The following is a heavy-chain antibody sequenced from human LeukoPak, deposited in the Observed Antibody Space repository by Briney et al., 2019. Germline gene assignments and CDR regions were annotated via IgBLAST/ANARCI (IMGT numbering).Heavy chain of an antibody. CDR3: ARRRPLKMATTAYYFDY. J-gene: IGHJ4*02. CDR2: IYHSGST. Sequence: RFDGYAMHWVRQAPGKGLEWIGYIYHSGSTYYNPSLKSRVTISVDRFKNQFSLKLSSVTAADTAVYYCARRRPLKMATTAYYFDYWGQGTLVTVSS. D-gene: IGHD5-24*01. V-gene: IGHV4-30-2*04. CDR1: RFDGYA.